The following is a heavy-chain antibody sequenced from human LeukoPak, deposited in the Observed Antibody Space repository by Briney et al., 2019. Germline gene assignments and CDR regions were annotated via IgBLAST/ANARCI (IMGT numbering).Heavy chain of an antibody. D-gene: IGHD2-15*01. CDR1: GVSINNYY. V-gene: IGHV4-59*08. J-gene: IGHJ4*02. CDR2: TYYSGSGST. CDR3: ARVAVVVVGAPFDH. Sequence: SETLSLTCTVSGVSINNYYWSWIRQPPGKGLEWIGYTYYSGSGSTNYNPSLKSRVTISVDTSKNQFSLKLSSVTAADTAVYYCARVAVVVVGAPFDHWGQGTLVTVSS.